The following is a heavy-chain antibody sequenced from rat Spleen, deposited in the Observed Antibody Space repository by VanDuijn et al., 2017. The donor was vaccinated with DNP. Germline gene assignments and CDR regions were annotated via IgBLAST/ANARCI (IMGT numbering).Heavy chain of an antibody. J-gene: IGHJ4*01. Sequence: EVQLVESGGGLVQPGRSLKLSCTASGFTFNNYYMAWVRQAPKKGLEWVASISSSGGSTYHPDSVKGRFTISRDNAKSTLYLQMDSLRSEDTATYYCARDDYGSYGAMDPWGQGSSVTVSS. D-gene: IGHD1-3*01. CDR2: ISSSGGST. V-gene: IGHV5-25*01. CDR3: ARDDYGSYGAMDP. CDR1: GFTFNNYY.